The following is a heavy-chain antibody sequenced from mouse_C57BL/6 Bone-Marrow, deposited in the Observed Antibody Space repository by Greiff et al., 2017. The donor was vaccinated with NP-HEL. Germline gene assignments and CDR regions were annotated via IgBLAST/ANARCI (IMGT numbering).Heavy chain of an antibody. V-gene: IGHV14-4*01. CDR1: GFNIKDDY. D-gene: IGHD2-1*01. CDR2: IDPENGDT. Sequence: VQLQQSGAELVRPGASVKLSCTASGFNIKDDYMHWVKQRPEQGLEWIGWIDPENGDTEYASKFQGKATITADTTSNTAYLQRSSLSSEDAAVYYCTATYGNPGNYWGQGTSVTVSS. J-gene: IGHJ4*01. CDR3: TATYGNPGNY.